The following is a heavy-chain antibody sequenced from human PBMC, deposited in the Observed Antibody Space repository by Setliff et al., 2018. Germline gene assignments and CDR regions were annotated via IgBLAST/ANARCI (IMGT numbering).Heavy chain of an antibody. CDR3: ARATPVLIGAYYFDY. D-gene: IGHD2-8*01. J-gene: IGHJ4*02. V-gene: IGHV3-23*01. CDR2: IGGGGAGA. CDR1: GFVLSDYA. Sequence: GSLRLSCAASGFVLSDYAMNWVRQAPGKGLEWVAHIGGGGAGAFYANSVKGRFTVSREDYKSTLYLQMNGLSAEDTAIYYCARATPVLIGAYYFDYWGQGTLVTVSS.